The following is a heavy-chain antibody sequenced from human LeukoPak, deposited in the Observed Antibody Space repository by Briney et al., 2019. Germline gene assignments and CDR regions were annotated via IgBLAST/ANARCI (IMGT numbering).Heavy chain of an antibody. CDR2: ISNDGSNR. J-gene: IGHJ4*02. V-gene: IGHV3-7*01. CDR3: AKDNSSSSYEF. D-gene: IGHD2-15*01. Sequence: GGSLRPSCAASGFTLSNSWMTWVRQAPGQGLEWVASISNDGSNRQYAESIKGRLTISGDNVKNSLYLEINSLRDDDTAMYFCAKDNSSSSYEFWGQGTLVTVSA. CDR1: GFTLSNSW.